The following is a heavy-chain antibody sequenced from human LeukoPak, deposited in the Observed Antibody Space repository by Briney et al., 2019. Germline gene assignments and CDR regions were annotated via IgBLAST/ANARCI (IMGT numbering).Heavy chain of an antibody. CDR1: GGSISSYY. CDR3: VRESNYYGSGTGWFDP. CDR2: IHYSGST. Sequence: SETLSLTCTVSGGSISSYYWSWIRQPPGKGLEWIGYIHYSGSTYYNPSLKSRVTISLDTSKNQFSLKLSSVTAADTAVYYCVRESNYYGSGTGWFDPWGQGTLVTVSS. J-gene: IGHJ5*02. V-gene: IGHV4-59*12. D-gene: IGHD3-10*01.